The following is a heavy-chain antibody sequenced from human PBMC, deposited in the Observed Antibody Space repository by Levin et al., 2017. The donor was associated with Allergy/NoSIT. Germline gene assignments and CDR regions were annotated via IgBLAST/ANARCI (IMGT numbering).Heavy chain of an antibody. D-gene: IGHD2-2*01. V-gene: IGHV3-21*01. CDR1: GFTFSSYS. CDR3: ARDLLVVVPAASAAFDP. CDR2: ISSSSSYI. J-gene: IGHJ5*02. Sequence: LSLTCAASGFTFSSYSMNWVRQAPGKGLEWVSSISSSSSYIYYADSVKGRFTISRDNAKNSLYLQMNSLRAEDTAVYYCARDLLVVVPAASAAFDPWGQGTLVTVSS.